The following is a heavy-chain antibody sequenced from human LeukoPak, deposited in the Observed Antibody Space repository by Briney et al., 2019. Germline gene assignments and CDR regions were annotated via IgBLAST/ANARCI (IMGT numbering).Heavy chain of an antibody. Sequence: ASVKVSCKASGYTFTSYDINWVRQATGQGLEWMGWMNPNSGNTGYAQKFQGRVTITRNTSISTAYMELSSLRSEDTAVYYCARLPAAAYYMDVWGKGTTVTVSS. CDR2: MNPNSGNT. V-gene: IGHV1-8*03. D-gene: IGHD2-2*01. CDR1: GYTFTSYD. CDR3: ARLPAAAYYMDV. J-gene: IGHJ6*03.